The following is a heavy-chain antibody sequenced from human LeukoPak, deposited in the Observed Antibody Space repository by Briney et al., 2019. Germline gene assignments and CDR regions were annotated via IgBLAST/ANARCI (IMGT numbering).Heavy chain of an antibody. CDR2: IRYDGSNK. J-gene: IGHJ6*03. Sequence: GGSLRLSCAASGFTFGSYGMHWVRQAPGKGLEWVAFIRYDGSNKFYADSVRGRFTISRDNSKNTLYLQMNRLRAEDTAVYYCAGVRDYYSYMDVWGKGTTVTISS. CDR1: GFTFGSYG. CDR3: AGVRDYYSYMDV. V-gene: IGHV3-30*02. D-gene: IGHD1-1*01.